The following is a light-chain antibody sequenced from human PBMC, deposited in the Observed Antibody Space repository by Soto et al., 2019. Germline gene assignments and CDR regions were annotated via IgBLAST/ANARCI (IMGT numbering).Light chain of an antibody. V-gene: IGKV1-27*01. CDR3: QQSTGAPFT. CDR2: SAS. CDR1: QDISSN. J-gene: IGKJ3*01. Sequence: DIQMTQSPSSLSASVGDRVTITCRASQDISSNLAWYQRKPGEVPKLLIFSASTLHSGVPSRFSGSGSGTHFSLTISSLQPEDVATYHCQQSTGAPFTFGPGTKVDFK.